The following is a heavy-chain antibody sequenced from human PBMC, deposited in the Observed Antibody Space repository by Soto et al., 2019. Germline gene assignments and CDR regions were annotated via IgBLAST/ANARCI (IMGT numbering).Heavy chain of an antibody. CDR2: VYSTEIT. V-gene: IGHV4-59*01. CDR1: VDSISSYF. Sequence: PPDTLSLTCTVSVDSISSYFWSWIRQPPGKGLEWIGYVYSTEITNYNPSLKSRVAMSIDTSKNQFSLKVRSVTAADTARDDCARGSEAWCDPWGQGTLVTVSA. CDR3: ARGSEAWCDP. J-gene: IGHJ5*02.